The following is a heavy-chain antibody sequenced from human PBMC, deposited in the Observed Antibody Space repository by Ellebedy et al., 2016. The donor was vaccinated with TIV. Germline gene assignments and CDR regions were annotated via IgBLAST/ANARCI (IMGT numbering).Heavy chain of an antibody. CDR2: IYYSGST. CDR1: GDSTRSYY. Sequence: MPSETLSLTCTVSGDSTRSYYWSRIRQPPGKGLEWIGYIYYSGSTNYNPSLKSRVTISIATSKNQFSLKLSSVTAADTAVYYCARREGYYGSGSYYANWGQGTLVTVSS. CDR3: ARREGYYGSGSYYAN. J-gene: IGHJ4*02. D-gene: IGHD3-10*01. V-gene: IGHV4-59*01.